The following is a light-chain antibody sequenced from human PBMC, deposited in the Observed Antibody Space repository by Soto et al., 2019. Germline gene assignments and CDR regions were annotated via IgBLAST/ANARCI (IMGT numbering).Light chain of an antibody. CDR2: GAS. Sequence: EKVLTQSPGTLSLNTGERATLSCRASQSVSSSYLAWYQQKPGQAPRFLIYGASNRASGIPARFSGSGSGTDFTLTICRLEPEDFAVYYCRQRSDWPWTFGQGTKLE. V-gene: IGKV3D-20*02. CDR1: QSVSSSY. CDR3: RQRSDWPWT. J-gene: IGKJ1*01.